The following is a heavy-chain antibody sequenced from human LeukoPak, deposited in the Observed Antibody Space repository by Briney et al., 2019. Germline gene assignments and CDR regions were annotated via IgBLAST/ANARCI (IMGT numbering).Heavy chain of an antibody. CDR3: ARLRRDGYNKLLDY. Sequence: SETLSLTCTVSGGSISSYYWSWIRQPPGKGLEWIGYIYYSGSTNYDPSLKSRVTISVDTSKNQFSLKLSSVTAADTAVYYCARLRRDGYNKLLDYWGQGTLVTVSS. CDR1: GGSISSYY. J-gene: IGHJ4*02. CDR2: IYYSGST. D-gene: IGHD5-24*01. V-gene: IGHV4-59*08.